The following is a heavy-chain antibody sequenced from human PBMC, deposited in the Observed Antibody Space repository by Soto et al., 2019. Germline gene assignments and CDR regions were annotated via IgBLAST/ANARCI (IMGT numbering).Heavy chain of an antibody. CDR3: AREYTYYSNFFDW. CDR2: ISHSGST. D-gene: IGHD1-26*01. V-gene: IGHV4-31*03. J-gene: IGHJ4*02. CDR1: GGSISSAAYY. Sequence: QVQLQESGPGLVKPSQTLSLTCTVSGGSISSAAYYWSWIRQHPGKGLEWIGYISHSGSTYYNPSLKSRVIISVDTSKTPFSPRLPSVTAAAAAAYSCAREYTYYSNFFDWWGQGARVTVSS.